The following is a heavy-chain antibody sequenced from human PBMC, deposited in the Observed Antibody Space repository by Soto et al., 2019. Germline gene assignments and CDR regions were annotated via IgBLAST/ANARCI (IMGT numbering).Heavy chain of an antibody. J-gene: IGHJ6*02. D-gene: IGHD5-18*01. Sequence: SETLSLTCTVSGGSISSGGYYWSWIRQHPGKGLEWIGYIYYSGSTYYNPSLKSRVTISVDTSKNQFSLKLSSVTAADTAVYYCARAQGGIQLWHDYYYYGMDVWGQGTTVTVSS. CDR3: ARAQGGIQLWHDYYYYGMDV. CDR2: IYYSGST. V-gene: IGHV4-31*03. CDR1: GGSISSGGYY.